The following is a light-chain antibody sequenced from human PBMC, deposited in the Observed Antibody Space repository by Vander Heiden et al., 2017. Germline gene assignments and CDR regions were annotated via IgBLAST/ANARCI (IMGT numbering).Light chain of an antibody. V-gene: IGKV3-11*01. J-gene: IGKJ1*01. Sequence: EIVLTQSPATLSLSPGERATLSCRASQSVSSYLAWYQQKPGQAPRLLIYDASNRATGIPARFSGSGYGTDFTLTISSREPEDFAVYYCQQLSNWPLWTFGQGTKVEIK. CDR3: QQLSNWPLWT. CDR2: DAS. CDR1: QSVSSY.